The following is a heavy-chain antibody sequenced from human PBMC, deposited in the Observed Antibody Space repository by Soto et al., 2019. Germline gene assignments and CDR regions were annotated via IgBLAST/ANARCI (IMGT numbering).Heavy chain of an antibody. V-gene: IGHV3-33*01. D-gene: IGHD3-22*01. Sequence: GSLRLSCAASGFTFSSYGMHWVRQAPGKGLEWVAVIWYDGSNKYYADSVKGRFTISRDNSKNTLYLQMNSLRAEDTAVYYCARGVDDSSGYHFDYWGQGTLVTVSS. J-gene: IGHJ4*02. CDR2: IWYDGSNK. CDR1: GFTFSSYG. CDR3: ARGVDDSSGYHFDY.